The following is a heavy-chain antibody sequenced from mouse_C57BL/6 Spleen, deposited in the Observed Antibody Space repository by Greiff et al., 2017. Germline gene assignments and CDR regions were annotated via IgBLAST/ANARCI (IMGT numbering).Heavy chain of an antibody. D-gene: IGHD1-1*01. J-gene: IGHJ3*01. Sequence: QVQLQQSGPELVKPGASVKLSCKASGYTFTSYDINWVKQRPGQGLEWIGWIYPRDGSTKYNEKFKGKATLTVDTSSSTAYLELHSLTSEDSAVYFCAYYYGSTSAWFAYWGQGTLVTVSA. CDR2: IYPRDGST. CDR3: AYYYGSTSAWFAY. CDR1: GYTFTSYD. V-gene: IGHV1-85*01.